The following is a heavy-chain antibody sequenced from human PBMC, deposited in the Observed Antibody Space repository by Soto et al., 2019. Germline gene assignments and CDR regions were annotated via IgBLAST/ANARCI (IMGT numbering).Heavy chain of an antibody. V-gene: IGHV3-30-3*01. J-gene: IGHJ6*02. CDR2: ILSDGSNK. CDR1: GFTFSSYA. CDR3: ARDVFQEDV. Sequence: QVQLVESGGGVVQPGRSLRLSCAASGFTFSSYAMHWVRQAPGKGLEWVAVILSDGSNKWYVDSVKGRFTISRDNSKNTLYLQMNSLRAEDTAVYYCARDVFQEDVWGQGTTVNVSS.